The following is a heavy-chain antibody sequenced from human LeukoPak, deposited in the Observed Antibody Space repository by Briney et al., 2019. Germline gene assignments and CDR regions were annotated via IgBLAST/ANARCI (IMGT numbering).Heavy chain of an antibody. V-gene: IGHV3-66*01. D-gene: IGHD3-22*01. Sequence: ETLSLTCAVYGGSFSGYYWSWIRQPPGKGLEWVSVIYSGGSTYYADSVKGRFTVSRDNSKNTLYLQMNSLRAEDTAVYYCARAPFTYDSSGDSFDIWGQGTMVTVSS. CDR2: IYSGGST. CDR3: ARAPFTYDSSGDSFDI. CDR1: GGSFSGYY. J-gene: IGHJ3*02.